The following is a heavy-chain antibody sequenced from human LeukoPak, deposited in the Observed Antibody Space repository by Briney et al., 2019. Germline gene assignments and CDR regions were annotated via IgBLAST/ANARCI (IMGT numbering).Heavy chain of an antibody. CDR2: IYYSGST. Sequence: SETLSLTCTVSGGSISSSSYYWGWIRQPPGKGLEWIGSIYYSGSTYYNPSLKSRVTISVDTSKNQFSLKLSSVTAADTAVYYCARQQLDYDTAYFDYWGQGTLVTVSS. V-gene: IGHV4-39*01. CDR3: ARQQLDYDTAYFDY. D-gene: IGHD3-22*01. J-gene: IGHJ4*02. CDR1: GGSISSSSYY.